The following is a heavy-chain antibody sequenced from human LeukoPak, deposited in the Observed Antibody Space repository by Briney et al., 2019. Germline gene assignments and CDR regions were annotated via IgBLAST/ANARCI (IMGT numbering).Heavy chain of an antibody. V-gene: IGHV1-2*06. J-gene: IGHJ5*02. CDR1: GYAFTGYY. Sequence: ASVKVSCKASGYAFTGYYMQWVRQAPGQGLEWMERINPNSGGTNYAQKFQGRVTMTRDTSISTAYMELSRLRSDDTAVYYCARDRVAARVRWFDPWGQGTLVTVSS. D-gene: IGHD6-6*01. CDR3: ARDRVAARVRWFDP. CDR2: INPNSGGT.